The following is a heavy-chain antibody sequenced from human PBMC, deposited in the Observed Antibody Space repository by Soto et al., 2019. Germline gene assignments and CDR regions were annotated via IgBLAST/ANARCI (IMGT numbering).Heavy chain of an antibody. Sequence: GASGKVSCKVSGYTLTELSMHWVRQAPGKGLEWMGGFDPEDGETIYAQKFQGRVTMTEDTSTDTAYMELSSLRSEDTAVYYCATGGKDYYDRSGIDYWGQGTLVTVSS. V-gene: IGHV1-24*01. J-gene: IGHJ4*02. D-gene: IGHD3-22*01. CDR3: ATGGKDYYDRSGIDY. CDR2: FDPEDGET. CDR1: GYTLTELS.